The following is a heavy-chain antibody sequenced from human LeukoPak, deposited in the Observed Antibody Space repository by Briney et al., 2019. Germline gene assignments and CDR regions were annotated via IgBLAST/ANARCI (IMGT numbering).Heavy chain of an antibody. D-gene: IGHD2-2*01. J-gene: IGHJ4*02. CDR3: ARGQLPKPSFDY. Sequence: KPSETLSLTCAVYGGSFSGYYWSGIRQPPGKGLEWIGEINHSGSTNYNPSLKSRVTISVDTSKNQFSLKLSSVTAADTAVYYCARGQLPKPSFDYWGQGTLVTASS. V-gene: IGHV4-34*01. CDR1: GGSFSGYY. CDR2: INHSGST.